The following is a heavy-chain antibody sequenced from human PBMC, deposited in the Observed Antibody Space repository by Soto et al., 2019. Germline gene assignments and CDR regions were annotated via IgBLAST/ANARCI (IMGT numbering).Heavy chain of an antibody. J-gene: IGHJ6*02. V-gene: IGHV1-69*13. D-gene: IGHD6-13*01. Sequence: SVKVSCKASGGTFSSYAISWVRQAPGQGLEWMGGIIPIFGTANYAQKFQGRVTITAEESTSTAYMELSSLRSEDTSVYYCARPKHIYSSSWSDEYYYYYGMDVWGQGTTVTVSS. CDR3: ARPKHIYSSSWSDEYYYYYGMDV. CDR2: IIPIFGTA. CDR1: GGTFSSYA.